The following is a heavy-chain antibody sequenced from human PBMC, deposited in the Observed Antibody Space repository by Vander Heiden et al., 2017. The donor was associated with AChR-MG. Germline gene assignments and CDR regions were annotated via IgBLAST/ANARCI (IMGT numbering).Heavy chain of an antibody. J-gene: IGHJ4*02. V-gene: IGHV3-21*01. D-gene: IGHD3-3*01. Sequence: EVQLVESGGGLVKPGGSLRLSCAASGFPFSSYSMNWVRQAPGKGLGGGASISSRSSYIYYADSVKGRCTISRDNAKNSLYLKMNSLRAEDTAVYYWARVRSAGCVEWLLSAFDYWGQGTLVTVSS. CDR3: ARVRSAGCVEWLLSAFDY. CDR2: ISSRSSYI. CDR1: GFPFSSYS.